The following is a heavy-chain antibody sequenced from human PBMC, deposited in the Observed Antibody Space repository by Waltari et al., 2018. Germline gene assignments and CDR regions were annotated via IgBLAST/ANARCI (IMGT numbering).Heavy chain of an antibody. CDR1: GGSFSGYY. CDR2: INHSGST. V-gene: IGHV4-34*01. CDR3: ARYCSSTSCYGFDY. J-gene: IGHJ4*02. Sequence: QEQLQQWGAGLLKPSETLSLTCAVYGGSFSGYYWSWIRQPPGKGLEWIGEINHSGSTNYNPSLKSRVTISVDTSKNQFSLKLSSVTAADTAVYYCARYCSSTSCYGFDYWGQGTLVTVSS. D-gene: IGHD2-2*01.